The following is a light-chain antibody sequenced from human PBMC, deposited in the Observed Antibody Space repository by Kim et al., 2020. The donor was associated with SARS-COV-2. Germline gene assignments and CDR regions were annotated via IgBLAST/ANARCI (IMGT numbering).Light chain of an antibody. CDR2: GAS. CDR1: QRIASY. Sequence: SASVGDRVTITCRASQRIASYLHWYQQKPGKAPNLLTYGASSLQSGVPSRFSGSGSGTDFTLTISSLHPEDFATYYCQQTYTSWTFGPGTKVDIK. J-gene: IGKJ1*01. V-gene: IGKV1-39*01. CDR3: QQTYTSWT.